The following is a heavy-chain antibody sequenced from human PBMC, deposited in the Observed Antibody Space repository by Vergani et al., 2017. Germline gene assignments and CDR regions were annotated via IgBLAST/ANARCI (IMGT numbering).Heavy chain of an antibody. J-gene: IGHJ4*02. Sequence: EVQRVKSGGGLVQPGRSLRLSCKASGFTFGDNAMSWFRPAPRKGMKRVVLIRNKAYVGTTDDAATVKGRFTISRDDSKSISNLQMNSLKTYDTAVYYCTRFPPRYRSGWYQNRPAPYFDYWGQGTLVTVSS. CDR2: IRNKAYVGTT. CDR3: TRFPPRYRSGWYQNRPAPYFDY. V-gene: IGHV3-49*03. D-gene: IGHD6-19*01. CDR1: GFTFGDNA.